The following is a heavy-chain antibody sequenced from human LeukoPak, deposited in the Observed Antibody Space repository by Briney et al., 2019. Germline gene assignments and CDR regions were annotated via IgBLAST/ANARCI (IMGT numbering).Heavy chain of an antibody. CDR2: INPNSGGT. CDR1: GYTFTGYY. J-gene: IGHJ3*02. Sequence: GASVKVSCKASGYTFTGYYMHWVRQAPGQGREWMGWINPNSGGTNYAQKLQGRVTMTRDTSIRTAYMELSRLRSDDTAVYYCARPRGRTTGTTEGAFDIWGQGTMVTVSS. CDR3: ARPRGRTTGTTEGAFDI. D-gene: IGHD1-1*01. V-gene: IGHV1-2*02.